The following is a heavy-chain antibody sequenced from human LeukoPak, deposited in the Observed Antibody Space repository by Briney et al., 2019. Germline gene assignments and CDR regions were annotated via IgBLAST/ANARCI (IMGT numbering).Heavy chain of an antibody. J-gene: IGHJ6*04. CDR2: ISGSGGST. CDR3: AELGITMIGGV. Sequence: PGGSLRLSCAASGFTFSSYAMSWVRQAPGKGLEWVSAISGSGGSTYYADSVKGRFTVSRDNSKNTLYVQMKSLRAEDTAVYYCAELGITMIGGVWGKGTTVTISS. CDR1: GFTFSSYA. D-gene: IGHD3-10*02. V-gene: IGHV3-23*01.